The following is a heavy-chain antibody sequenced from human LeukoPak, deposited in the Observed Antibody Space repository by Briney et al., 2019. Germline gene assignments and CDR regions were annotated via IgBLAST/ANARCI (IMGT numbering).Heavy chain of an antibody. Sequence: GGSLRLSCAASGFTFSSYWMSWVRQAPGKGLEWVANIKQDGSEKYYVDSVKGRFTISRDNAKNSLYLQMNSLRAEDTAVYYCAKFNRVRDYYYYYMDVWGKGTTVTVSS. D-gene: IGHD3-10*01. V-gene: IGHV3-7*03. CDR1: GFTFSSYW. CDR2: IKQDGSEK. J-gene: IGHJ6*03. CDR3: AKFNRVRDYYYYYMDV.